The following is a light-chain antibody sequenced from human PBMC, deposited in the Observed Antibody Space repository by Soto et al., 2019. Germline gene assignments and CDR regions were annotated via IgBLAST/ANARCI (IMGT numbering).Light chain of an antibody. Sequence: DIQMTQSPSSLAASVGNRVTISCRASQGIGNYLAWYQQKPGKVPKLLIYGASTLQSGVSSRFTGSGSGTDFTLTISSLQPEDVATYYCQGYNWFPMTFGPGTKVHIK. V-gene: IGKV1-27*01. CDR2: GAS. J-gene: IGKJ3*01. CDR3: QGYNWFPMT. CDR1: QGIGNY.